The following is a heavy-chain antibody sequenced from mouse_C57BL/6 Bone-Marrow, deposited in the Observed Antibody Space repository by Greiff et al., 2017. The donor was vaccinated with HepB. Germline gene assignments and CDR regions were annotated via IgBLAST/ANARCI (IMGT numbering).Heavy chain of an antibody. CDR3: ARGYYSNYEGFDYYAMDY. V-gene: IGHV5-12*01. D-gene: IGHD2-5*01. CDR1: GFTFSDYY. Sequence: EVQRVESGGGLVQPGGSLKLSCAASGFTFSDYYMYWVRQTPEKRLEWVAYISNGGGSTYYPDTVKGRFTISRDNAKNTLYLQMSRLKSEDTAMYYCARGYYSNYEGFDYYAMDYWGQGTSVTVSS. J-gene: IGHJ4*01. CDR2: ISNGGGST.